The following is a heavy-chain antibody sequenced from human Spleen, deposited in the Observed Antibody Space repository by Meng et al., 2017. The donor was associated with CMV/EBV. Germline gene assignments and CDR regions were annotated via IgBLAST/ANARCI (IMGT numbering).Heavy chain of an antibody. Sequence: GESLKISCAGSGFTFNTYWMTWVRQAPGKGLEWVASIKEDGSEIHYVDSLRGRFTISRDNTKNSLFLHMNNLRAGDTAVYFCARDRMYSSGWFGTRVDYYYGMDVWGQGTTVTVSS. V-gene: IGHV3-7*01. CDR2: IKEDGSEI. CDR1: GFTFNTYW. D-gene: IGHD6-19*01. J-gene: IGHJ6*02. CDR3: ARDRMYSSGWFGTRVDYYYGMDV.